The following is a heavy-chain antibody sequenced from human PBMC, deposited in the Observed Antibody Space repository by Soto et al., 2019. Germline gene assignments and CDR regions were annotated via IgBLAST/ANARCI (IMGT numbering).Heavy chain of an antibody. CDR1: GFTFSSHW. Sequence: EVQLVESGGGLVQPGGSLRLSCAASGFTFSSHWMHWVRQAPGKGLVWVSRINSDGSSTSYADSVKGRFTISRDNAKNTLYLQMNSLRAEDTAVYYCARTPIYYYGMDVWGQGTTVTVSS. J-gene: IGHJ6*02. CDR3: ARTPIYYYGMDV. V-gene: IGHV3-74*01. CDR2: INSDGSST.